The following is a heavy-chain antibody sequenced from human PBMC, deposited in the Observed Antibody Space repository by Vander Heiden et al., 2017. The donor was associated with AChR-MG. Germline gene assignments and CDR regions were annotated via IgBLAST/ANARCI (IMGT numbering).Heavy chain of an antibody. J-gene: IGHJ4*02. D-gene: IGHD1-26*01. Sequence: QVQLLVSAGGVVQPGRSLRLSCPASGFSFSGYGMHWVRQAPGKGLEWVAVISYDGSNKYYADSVKGRFTISRDNSKNTLYLQMNSLRAEDTAVYYCAKDLKWELPDGTYFDYWGQGTLVTVSS. CDR3: AKDLKWELPDGTYFDY. V-gene: IGHV3-30*18. CDR2: ISYDGSNK. CDR1: GFSFSGYG.